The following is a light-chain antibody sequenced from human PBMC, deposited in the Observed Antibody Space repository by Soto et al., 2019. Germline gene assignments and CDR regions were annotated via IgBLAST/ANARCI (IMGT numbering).Light chain of an antibody. CDR1: SSDVGCYNY. CDR2: EVT. Sequence: QSALTQPASVSGSPGQSITIYCTGTSSDVGCYNYVSWYQQHPGKAPKLIIYEVTNRPSGISNRFSGSKSGNTASLTISGLQAEDDADYYCSSYTNSNSYVFGTGTKLTVL. V-gene: IGLV2-14*01. J-gene: IGLJ1*01. CDR3: SSYTNSNSYV.